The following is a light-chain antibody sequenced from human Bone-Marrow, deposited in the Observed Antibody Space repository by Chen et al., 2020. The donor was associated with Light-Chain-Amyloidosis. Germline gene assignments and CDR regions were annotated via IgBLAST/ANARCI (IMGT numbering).Light chain of an antibody. V-gene: IGLV3-21*02. CDR2: DDS. Sequence: SYVLTQPSSESVAPGQTATIACGRNNIGSTSVHWYQQTPGQAPLLVVYDDSDRPSGIPERLSGSNSGNTATLTISRVEAGDEADYYCQVWDRSSDRPVFGGGTKLTVL. CDR3: QVWDRSSDRPV. J-gene: IGLJ3*02. CDR1: NIGSTS.